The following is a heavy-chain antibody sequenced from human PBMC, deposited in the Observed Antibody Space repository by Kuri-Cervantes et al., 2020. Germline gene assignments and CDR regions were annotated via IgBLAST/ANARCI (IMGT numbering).Heavy chain of an antibody. CDR3: AALGYCSGGSCYGYYYYYYMDV. V-gene: IGHV3-23*01. Sequence: GESLKISCAASGFTFSSYVMYWVRQAPGKGLEWVSDIHGGGDAFYADSVRGRFTISRDNSKNTLYLQMNSLRAEDTAVYYCAALGYCSGGSCYGYYYYYYMDVWGKGTTVTVSS. D-gene: IGHD2-15*01. J-gene: IGHJ6*03. CDR1: GFTFSSYV. CDR2: IHGGGDA.